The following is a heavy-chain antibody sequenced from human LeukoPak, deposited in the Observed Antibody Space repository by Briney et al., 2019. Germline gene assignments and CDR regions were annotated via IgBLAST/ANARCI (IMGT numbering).Heavy chain of an antibody. V-gene: IGHV5-51*01. CDR3: ARRGGGSRDY. CDR1: GYSLTNNW. J-gene: IGHJ4*02. CDR2: IYPGDSDT. Sequence: GESLKISCKVSGYSLTNNWIGWVRQVPGKGLEWMGLIYPGDSDTRYSPSFQGQVTISADKSISTAYLQWSSLKASDTAMYYCARRGGGSRDYWGQGTLVTVSS. D-gene: IGHD1-26*01.